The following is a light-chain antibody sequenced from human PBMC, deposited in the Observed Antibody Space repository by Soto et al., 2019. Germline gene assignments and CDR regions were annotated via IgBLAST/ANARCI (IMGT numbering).Light chain of an antibody. Sequence: QAVVPQEPSLTVSPGGTVTLTCGSSTGAVTSDFHPNWFQQKPGQAPRALIYSTGNKHSWTPARFSGSLLGGKAALTVSGVQPEDEAEYYCLLYHSGPDVFGTGTKLTVL. J-gene: IGLJ1*01. CDR1: TGAVTSDFH. CDR3: LLYHSGPDV. CDR2: STG. V-gene: IGLV7-43*01.